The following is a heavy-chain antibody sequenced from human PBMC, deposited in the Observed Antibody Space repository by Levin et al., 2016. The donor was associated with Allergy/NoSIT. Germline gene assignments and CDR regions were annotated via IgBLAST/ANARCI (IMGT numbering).Heavy chain of an antibody. CDR1: GFTFTSSA. J-gene: IGHJ6*02. V-gene: IGHV1-58*01. CDR3: AAASGWWLQGMDV. D-gene: IGHD5-12*01. CDR2: IVVGSGNT. Sequence: SVKVSCKASGFTFTSSAVQWVRQARGQRLEWIGWIVVGSGNTNYAQKFQERVTITRDMSTSTAYMELSSLRSEDTAVYYCAAASGWWLQGMDVWGRGTTVTVSS.